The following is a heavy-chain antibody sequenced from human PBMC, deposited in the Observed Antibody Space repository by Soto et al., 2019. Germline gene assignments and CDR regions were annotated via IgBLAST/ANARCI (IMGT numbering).Heavy chain of an antibody. J-gene: IGHJ4*02. CDR1: GYTFTSYD. CDR2: MNPNSGNT. CDR3: ARGRRKTYCSGGSCYSGVVDY. Sequence: GASVKVSCKASGYTFTSYDINWVRQATGQGLEWMGWMNPNSGNTGYAQKFQGRVTMTRNTSISTAYMELSSLRSEDTAVYYCARGRRKTYCSGGSCYSGVVDYWGQGTLVTVSS. D-gene: IGHD2-15*01. V-gene: IGHV1-8*01.